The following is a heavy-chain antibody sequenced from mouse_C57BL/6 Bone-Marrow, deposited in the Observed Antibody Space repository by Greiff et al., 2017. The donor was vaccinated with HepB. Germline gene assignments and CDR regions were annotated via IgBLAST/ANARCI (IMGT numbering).Heavy chain of an antibody. D-gene: IGHD1-1*01. V-gene: IGHV1-81*01. J-gene: IGHJ2*01. CDR2: IYPRSGNT. CDR3: ARWSTTVVPDY. Sequence: LVESGAELARPGASVKLSCKASGYTFTSYGISWVKQRTGQGLEWIGEIYPRSGNTYYNEKFKGKATLTADKSSSTAYMELRSLTSEDSAVYFCARWSTTVVPDYWGQGTTLTVSS. CDR1: GYTFTSYG.